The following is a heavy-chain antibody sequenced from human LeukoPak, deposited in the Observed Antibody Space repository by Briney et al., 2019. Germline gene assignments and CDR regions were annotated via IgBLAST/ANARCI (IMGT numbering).Heavy chain of an antibody. CDR1: GGSISSYY. V-gene: IGHV4-59*01. CDR3: ARDREDYVSD. CDR2: IYYSGST. D-gene: IGHD4-17*01. Sequence: SETLSLTCTVSGGSISSYYWSWIRQPPGKGLEWIGSIYYSGSTNYNPSLKSRVTISVDTSKNQFSLKLSSVTAADTAVYYCARDREDYVSDWGQGTLVTVSS. J-gene: IGHJ4*02.